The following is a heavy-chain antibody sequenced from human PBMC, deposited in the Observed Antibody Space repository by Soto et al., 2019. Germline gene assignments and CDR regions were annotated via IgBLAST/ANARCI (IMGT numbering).Heavy chain of an antibody. CDR2: IYPGDSDT. CDR1: GYSFTSYW. V-gene: IGHV5-51*01. D-gene: IGHD2-21*02. Sequence: GESLKISCEGSGYSFTSYWIGWVRQMPGKGLEWMGIIYPGDSDTRYSPSFQGQVTISADKSISTAYLQWSSLKASDTAMYYCERGVPGVVVTAYFDYWGQGTLVTVSS. J-gene: IGHJ4*02. CDR3: ERGVPGVVVTAYFDY.